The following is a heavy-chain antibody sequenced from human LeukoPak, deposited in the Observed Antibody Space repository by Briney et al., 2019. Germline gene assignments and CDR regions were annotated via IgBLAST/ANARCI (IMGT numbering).Heavy chain of an antibody. Sequence: PGGSLRLSCTASGFTFDDSAMHWVRQPPGKGLEWVSGISWNSVSIGYADSVKGRFTISRDNAKKSLYLQMNSLRAEDTAFYYCAKDMGFSSYLESWGQGTLVSVSS. V-gene: IGHV3-9*01. CDR1: GFTFDDSA. CDR3: AKDMGFSSYLES. CDR2: ISWNSVSI. D-gene: IGHD3-3*01. J-gene: IGHJ4*02.